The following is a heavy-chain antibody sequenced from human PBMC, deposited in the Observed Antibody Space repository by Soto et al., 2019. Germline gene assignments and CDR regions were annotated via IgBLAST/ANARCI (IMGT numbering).Heavy chain of an antibody. CDR2: IKYDDSEK. V-gene: IGHV3-7*05. CDR3: AAWSGSHWFDY. CDR1: GFSIRTYW. Sequence: EMQLVESGGDLVQPGGSLRLSCAASGFSIRTYWMGWVRQFPGKGLEWVANIKYDDSEKPYMDSVEGRFTISRDNAKNTLYLQMSLLRVDDTAIYYCAAWSGSHWFDYWGQGTLVAVS. J-gene: IGHJ4*02. D-gene: IGHD1-1*01.